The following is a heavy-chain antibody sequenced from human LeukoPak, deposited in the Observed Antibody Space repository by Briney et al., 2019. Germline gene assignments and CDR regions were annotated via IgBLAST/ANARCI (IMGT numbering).Heavy chain of an antibody. CDR2: MNPNSGNT. CDR1: GYTFIRYD. D-gene: IGHD6-19*01. V-gene: IGHV1-8*01. J-gene: IGHJ3*02. CDR3: ARVPRTAVAI. Sequence: GASVKVSCKASGYTFIRYDINWVRQATGQGLEWMGYMNPNSGNTGYAQKFQGRVTMTRNTSISTAYMELSSLRSEDTAVYFCARVPRTAVAIWGQGTMVTVSS.